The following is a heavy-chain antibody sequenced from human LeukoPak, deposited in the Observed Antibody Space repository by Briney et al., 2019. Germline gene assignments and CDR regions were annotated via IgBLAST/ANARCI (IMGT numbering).Heavy chain of an antibody. CDR2: IYTSGST. D-gene: IGHD2-21*02. CDR3: RGGIEVVTESYYYYGMDV. Sequence: SETLSLTCTVSGGSISSYFWSWIRQPAGKGLEWIGRIYTSGSTNYNPSLKSRVTMSVDTSKNQFSLKLSSVTAADTAVYYCRGGIEVVTESYYYYGMDVWGQGTTVTVSS. V-gene: IGHV4-4*07. CDR1: GGSISSYF. J-gene: IGHJ6*02.